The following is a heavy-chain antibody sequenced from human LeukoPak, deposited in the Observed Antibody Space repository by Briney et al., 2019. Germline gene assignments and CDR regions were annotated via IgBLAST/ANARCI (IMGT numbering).Heavy chain of an antibody. CDR3: ARRAASWFDP. CDR2: IFSRGNT. Sequence: KASETLSLTCSDSGGSMSNYYWTWIRQPPGKGLEWIGYIFSRGNTYYNPSLKSRVTISVDTSKNQFSLKLSSVTAADTAVYYCARRAASWFDPWGQGTLVTVSS. J-gene: IGHJ5*02. CDR1: GGSMSNYY. V-gene: IGHV4-4*08. D-gene: IGHD5-18*01.